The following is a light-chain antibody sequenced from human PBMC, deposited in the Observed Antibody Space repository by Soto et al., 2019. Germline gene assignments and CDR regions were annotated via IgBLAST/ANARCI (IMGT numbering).Light chain of an antibody. CDR1: QSVSNNY. Sequence: EVELTQSPATLSVSPGDRATLSCRASQSVSNNYLAWYQQKPGQAPRLLIYGASNRATGIPDRFSGSGSGTDFTLSISRLEPEDFAVYYCQQYGRSPPTFGQGTKVDIK. J-gene: IGKJ1*01. V-gene: IGKV3-20*01. CDR3: QQYGRSPPT. CDR2: GAS.